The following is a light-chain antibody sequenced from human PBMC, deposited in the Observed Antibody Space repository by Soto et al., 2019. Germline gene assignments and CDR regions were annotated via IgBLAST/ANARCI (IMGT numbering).Light chain of an antibody. Sequence: QSALTQPPSASGSPGQSVTISCTGTSSDVGGYNYVSWYQQHPGKAPKLMIYEVSKRPSGVPDRFAGSKSGTTASLTVSGLQADDEADYYCSSYAGSNWWVFGTGTKLTVL. J-gene: IGLJ1*01. CDR1: SSDVGGYNY. V-gene: IGLV2-8*01. CDR2: EVS. CDR3: SSYAGSNWWV.